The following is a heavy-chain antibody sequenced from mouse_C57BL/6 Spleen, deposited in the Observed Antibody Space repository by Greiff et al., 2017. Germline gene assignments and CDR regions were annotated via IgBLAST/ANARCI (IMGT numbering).Heavy chain of an antibody. CDR3: TGCYGPWGLAY. Sequence: EVMLVESGGGLVQPGGSMKLSCVASGFTFSNYWMNWVRQSPEKGLEWVAQIRLKSDNYATPYAESVKGRFTISRADSKSSVYLQMNNLRAEDTGIYYCTGCYGPWGLAYWGQGTLVTVSA. J-gene: IGHJ3*01. D-gene: IGHD1-2*01. CDR2: IRLKSDNYAT. CDR1: GFTFSNYW. V-gene: IGHV6-3*01.